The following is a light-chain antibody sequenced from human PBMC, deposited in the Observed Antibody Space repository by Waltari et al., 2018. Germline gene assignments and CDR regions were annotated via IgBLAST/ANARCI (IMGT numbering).Light chain of an antibody. CDR2: SAS. V-gene: IGKV1-8*01. CDR1: QDISTC. CDR3: QQYYSYPLT. J-gene: IGKJ4*01. Sequence: AIRITQSPFSLSASIGDRVTITCWASQDISTCLVWYQQKSGKAPKVLINSASTLQSGVPSRFSGRTSGTDFTLTIQSLQSDDFATYYCQQYYSYPLTFGGGTKVEIK.